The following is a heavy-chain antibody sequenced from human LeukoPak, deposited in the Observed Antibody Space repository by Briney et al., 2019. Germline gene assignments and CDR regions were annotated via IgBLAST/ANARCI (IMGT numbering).Heavy chain of an antibody. CDR2: IYHSGST. CDR3: ARREWSHYFDY. CDR1: GGSISSSNW. J-gene: IGHJ4*02. D-gene: IGHD2-8*01. V-gene: IGHV4-4*02. Sequence: SETLSLTCAVSGGSISSSNWWSWVRQPPGKGLEWIGEIYHSGSTNYNPSLKSRVTISVDTSKNQFSLKLSSVTAADTAVYYCARREWSHYFDYWGQGTLVTVSS.